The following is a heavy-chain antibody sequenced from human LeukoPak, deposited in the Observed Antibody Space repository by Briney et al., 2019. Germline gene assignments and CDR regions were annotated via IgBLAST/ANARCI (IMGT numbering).Heavy chain of an antibody. J-gene: IGHJ4*02. CDR1: GFTFSSYA. V-gene: IGHV3-64*01. D-gene: IGHD2-2*01. Sequence: PGGSLRLSCAASGFTFSSYAMHWVRQAPGKGLEYVSAISSNGGSTYYANSVKGRFTISRDNSKNTLYLQMNSLRAEDTAVYYCAKDSSLRVGLLLGLVPAAMGYDYWGQGTLVTVSS. CDR3: AKDSSLRVGLLLGLVPAAMGYDY. CDR2: ISSNGGST.